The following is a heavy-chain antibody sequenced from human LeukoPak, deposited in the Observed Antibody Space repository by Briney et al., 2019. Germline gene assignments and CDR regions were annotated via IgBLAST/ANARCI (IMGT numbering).Heavy chain of an antibody. J-gene: IGHJ4*02. Sequence: SETPSLTCTVSGGSITSYYWSWIRQPPGKGLEWIGYIYTSGITYYNPSLKSRVTISVDTSKNQFSLKLSSVTAEDTAVYYCARHHVTGTVSFEYYFDYRGQGTLVTVSS. D-gene: IGHD1-20*01. V-gene: IGHV4-4*09. CDR3: ARHHVTGTVSFEYYFDY. CDR2: IYTSGIT. CDR1: GGSITSYY.